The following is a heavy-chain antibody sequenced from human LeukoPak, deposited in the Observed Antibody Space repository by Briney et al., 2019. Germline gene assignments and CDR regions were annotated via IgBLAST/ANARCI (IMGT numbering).Heavy chain of an antibody. CDR2: ISSSSSYI. D-gene: IGHD6-19*01. Sequence: KAGGSLGLSCAASGFTFSSYEMNWVRQAPGKGLEWVSSISSSSSYIYYADSVKGRFTISRDNAKNSLYLQMNSLRAEDTAVYYCARDFIAVAGGFDYWGQGTLVTVSS. CDR1: GFTFSSYE. V-gene: IGHV3-21*01. J-gene: IGHJ4*02. CDR3: ARDFIAVAGGFDY.